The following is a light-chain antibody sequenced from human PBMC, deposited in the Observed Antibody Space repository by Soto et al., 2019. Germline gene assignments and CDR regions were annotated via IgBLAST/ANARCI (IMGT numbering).Light chain of an antibody. CDR3: MEALETPWT. Sequence: DLVMTQSPLSLAVTPGEPASISCRSSQSLLHSNGYNYLDWYLQKPGQSPQVLIFLGSNRASGVPDRFSGSGSGTDFTLSISKVEAEDVGIYYCMEALETPWTFGQGTKVEIK. CDR2: LGS. J-gene: IGKJ1*01. CDR1: QSLLHSNGYNY. V-gene: IGKV2-28*01.